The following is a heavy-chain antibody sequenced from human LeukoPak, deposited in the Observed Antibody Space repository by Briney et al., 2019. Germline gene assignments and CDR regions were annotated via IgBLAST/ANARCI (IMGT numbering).Heavy chain of an antibody. V-gene: IGHV1-3*01. J-gene: IGHJ3*02. CDR2: INAGNGNT. CDR3: ARDPQANWNYAFDI. CDR1: GYTFTSYA. D-gene: IGHD1-7*01. Sequence: ASVKVSCKASGYTFTSYAMHWVRQAPGQRLEWMGWINAGNGNTKYSQKFQGRVTITRDTSASTAYMELSSLRSEDTAVYYCARDPQANWNYAFDIWGQGTMATVSS.